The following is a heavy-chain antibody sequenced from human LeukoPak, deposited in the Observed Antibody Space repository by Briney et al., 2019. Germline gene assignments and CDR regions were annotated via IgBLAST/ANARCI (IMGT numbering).Heavy chain of an antibody. V-gene: IGHV3-64*01. J-gene: IGHJ3*02. Sequence: GGSLRLSCAASGFTFSSYVMHWVRQAPGKGLEYVSAISRNGGSTYYANSVKGRFTISRDNSKNTLYLQMGSLRAEDMAVYYCARAGASDAFDIWGQGTMVTVSS. CDR2: ISRNGGST. CDR1: GFTFSSYV. CDR3: ARAGASDAFDI.